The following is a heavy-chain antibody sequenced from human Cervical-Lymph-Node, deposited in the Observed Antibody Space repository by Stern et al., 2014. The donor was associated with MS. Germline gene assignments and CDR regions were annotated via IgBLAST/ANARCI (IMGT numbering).Heavy chain of an antibody. J-gene: IGHJ6*02. CDR1: GDTFGTYG. V-gene: IGHV1-18*01. CDR3: AIMGTNGIDV. Sequence: HLVESGTEVKKPGASVKVSCKASGDTFGTYGVNWVRQAPGQRLEWLGWISGYKGNTNYAQRLQGRVTLTTDTSTTTAYMELRSLRSNDTAVYYCAIMGTNGIDVWGQGTTVTVSS. CDR2: ISGYKGNT. D-gene: IGHD5-18*01.